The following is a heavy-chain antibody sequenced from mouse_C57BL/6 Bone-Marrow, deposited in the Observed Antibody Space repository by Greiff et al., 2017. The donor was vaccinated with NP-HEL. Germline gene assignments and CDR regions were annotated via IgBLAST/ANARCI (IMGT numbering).Heavy chain of an antibody. CDR3: ARHWDYDGYYAMDY. J-gene: IGHJ4*01. CDR1: GFSLTSYG. D-gene: IGHD2-4*01. V-gene: IGHV2-6-1*01. CDR2: IWSDGST. Sequence: QVQLKESGPGLVAPSQSLSITCTVSGFSLTSYGVHWVRQPPGKGLEWLVVIWSDGSTPYNSALKSRLSISKDNSKSQVFLKMNSLQTDDTAMYYCARHWDYDGYYAMDYWGQGTSVTVSS.